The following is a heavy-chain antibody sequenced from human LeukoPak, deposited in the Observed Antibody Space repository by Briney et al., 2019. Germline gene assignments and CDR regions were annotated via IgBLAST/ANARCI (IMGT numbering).Heavy chain of an antibody. J-gene: IGHJ4*02. CDR2: IYSGGGS. CDR1: GFIVSTTY. CDR3: ARGITGHYGNDF. Sequence: GGSLRLSCAASGFIVSTTYTSWVRQAPGKGLEWVSVIYSGGGSYYADSVKGRFTISRDNAKNMLYLQMNSLRAEDTAVYYCARGITGHYGNDFWGQGTLVTVSS. D-gene: IGHD3-9*01. V-gene: IGHV3-53*01.